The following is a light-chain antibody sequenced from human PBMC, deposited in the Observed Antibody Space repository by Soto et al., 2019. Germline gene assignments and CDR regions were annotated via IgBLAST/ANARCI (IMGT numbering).Light chain of an antibody. CDR1: QSLLHTDGKTY. J-gene: IGKJ4*01. CDR2: EVS. CDR3: MQSVRAPLT. Sequence: DIVMTQTPLSLSVTPGQPASISCKSSQSLLHTDGKTYFYWFLQKPGQPPQLLIYEVSIRFPGVPGRFSGSGSGTDFTLQISRVEAEDVGVYYCMQSVRAPLTFGGGTRVEIK. V-gene: IGKV2D-29*01.